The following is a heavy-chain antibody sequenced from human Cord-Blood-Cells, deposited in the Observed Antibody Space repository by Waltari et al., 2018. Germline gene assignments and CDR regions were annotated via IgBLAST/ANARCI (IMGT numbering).Heavy chain of an antibody. Sequence: QVQLVQSGAEVKKPGSSVQVSCKASGGPFSSYAISWVRPAPGQGLEWMGGIIPIFGTANYAQKFQGRVTITADESTSTAYMELSSLRSEDTAVYYCARGEQQLVRDAFDIWGQGTMVTVSS. J-gene: IGHJ3*02. CDR3: ARGEQQLVRDAFDI. V-gene: IGHV1-69*01. CDR1: GGPFSSYA. CDR2: IIPIFGTA. D-gene: IGHD6-13*01.